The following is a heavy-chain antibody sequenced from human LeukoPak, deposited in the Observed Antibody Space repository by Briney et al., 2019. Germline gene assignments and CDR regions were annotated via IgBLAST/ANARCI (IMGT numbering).Heavy chain of an antibody. V-gene: IGHV4-34*01. Sequence: SETLSLTCAVYGGSFSGYYWSWIRQPPGKGLECIGEINHSGSTNYNPSLKSRVTISVDTSKNQFSLKLSSVTAADTAVYYCARGLLSYYDSSGYYYLDYWGQGTLVTVSS. J-gene: IGHJ4*02. CDR3: ARGLLSYYDSSGYYYLDY. CDR1: GGSFSGYY. D-gene: IGHD3-22*01. CDR2: INHSGST.